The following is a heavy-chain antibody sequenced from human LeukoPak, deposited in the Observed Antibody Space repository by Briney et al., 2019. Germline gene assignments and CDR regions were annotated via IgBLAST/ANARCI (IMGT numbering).Heavy chain of an antibody. CDR2: IHYSGST. Sequence: SETLSLICSVSGGSISSYYWSRIRQPPGKGLEWIAYIHYSGSTNYNPSLKSRLTISVDTSKNQFSLKLTSVTAADTAVYYCARHEPYRVPVAGTYYSYPMDVWGQGTTVTVSS. CDR3: ARHEPYRVPVAGTYYSYPMDV. D-gene: IGHD6-19*01. V-gene: IGHV4-59*08. J-gene: IGHJ6*02. CDR1: GGSISSYY.